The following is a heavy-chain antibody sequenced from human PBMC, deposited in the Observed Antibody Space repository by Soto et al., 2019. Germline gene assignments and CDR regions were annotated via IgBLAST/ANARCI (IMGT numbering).Heavy chain of an antibody. CDR1: GGSISSGDYY. Sequence: QEQLQESGPGLVKPSQTLSLTCTVSGGSISSGDYYWSWMRQPPGKGLEWIGYIYYSGSTYYNSSLKSRVNITRDTSKNQFSLKLSSVTAADTAVYYCARDNGVGPWGQGTLVTVSS. CDR3: ARDNGVGP. J-gene: IGHJ5*02. D-gene: IGHD2-8*01. CDR2: IYYSGST. V-gene: IGHV4-30-4*01.